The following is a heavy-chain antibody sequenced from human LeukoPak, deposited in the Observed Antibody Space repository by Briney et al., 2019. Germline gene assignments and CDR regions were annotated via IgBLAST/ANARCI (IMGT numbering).Heavy chain of an antibody. V-gene: IGHV4-30-2*01. CDR2: IYPNGST. CDR1: GDSLSRGGYS. Sequence: SHTLSLTCVLSGDSLSRGGYSWGWIRQPPGKGLEWIGYIYPNGSTHYNPSLKSRVTISVDRSKNEFSLKLSSMTAADTAGYYCARRYTSFLPWGQGTLVTVSS. J-gene: IGHJ5*02. CDR3: ARRYTSFLP. D-gene: IGHD1-26*01.